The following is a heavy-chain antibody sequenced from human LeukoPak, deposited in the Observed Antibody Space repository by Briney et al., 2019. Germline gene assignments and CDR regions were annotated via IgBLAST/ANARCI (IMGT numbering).Heavy chain of an antibody. CDR2: ISGSGGST. Sequence: GGSLRLSCAASGFTFSSYAMSSVRQAPGKGVEWVSAISGSGGSTYYAESVKGRFTISRENSKNTLYLQMNSLRAEDTAVYYCAKEPTGRLRLGELSFWVAPDDAFDIWGQGTMVTVSS. J-gene: IGHJ3*02. CDR1: GFTFSSYA. D-gene: IGHD3-16*02. V-gene: IGHV3-23*01. CDR3: AKEPTGRLRLGELSFWVAPDDAFDI.